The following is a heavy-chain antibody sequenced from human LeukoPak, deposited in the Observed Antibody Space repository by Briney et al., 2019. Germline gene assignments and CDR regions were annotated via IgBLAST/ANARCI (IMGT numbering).Heavy chain of an antibody. CDR1: GYSFSTYW. Sequence: GESLKISCEGSGYSFSTYWIAWVRQMPGKGLEWMGIIYPGDSDTRYSPSFQGQVTISADKSISTAYLQWSSLKASDTAMYYCARHSVGGILGELYHFDYWGQGTLVTVSS. J-gene: IGHJ4*02. CDR2: IYPGDSDT. CDR3: ARHSVGGILGELYHFDY. V-gene: IGHV5-51*01. D-gene: IGHD3-16*01.